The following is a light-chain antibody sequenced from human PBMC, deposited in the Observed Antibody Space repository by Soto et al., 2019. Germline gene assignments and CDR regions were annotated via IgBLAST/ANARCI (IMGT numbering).Light chain of an antibody. CDR1: SSDGGGYNY. J-gene: IGLJ2*01. V-gene: IGLV2-14*01. Sequence: QSALTQPASVSGSPGQSITISCTGTSSDGGGYNYVSWYQQHPGKAPKLMIYEVSNRPSGISNRFSGSKSGNTASLTVSGLQAEDEADYYCSSYTSNSTLVVFGGGTKLTVL. CDR2: EVS. CDR3: SSYTSNSTLVV.